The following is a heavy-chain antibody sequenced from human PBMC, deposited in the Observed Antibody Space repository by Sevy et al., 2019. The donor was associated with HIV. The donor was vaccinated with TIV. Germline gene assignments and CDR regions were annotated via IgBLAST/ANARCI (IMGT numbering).Heavy chain of an antibody. CDR1: GFTFSSYA. J-gene: IGHJ4*02. CDR2: ISYDGSNK. CDR3: ARGPLWFGEF. D-gene: IGHD3-10*01. V-gene: IGHV3-30-3*01. Sequence: GSLRLSCAASGFTFSSYAMHWVRQAPGKGLEWVAVISYDGSNKYYADSVKGRFTISRDNSKNTLYLQMNSLRAEDTAVYYCARGPLWFGEFWGQGTLVTVSS.